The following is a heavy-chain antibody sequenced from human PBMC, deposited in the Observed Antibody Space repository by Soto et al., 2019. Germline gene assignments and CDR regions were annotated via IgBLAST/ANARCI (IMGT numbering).Heavy chain of an antibody. CDR2: INHSGST. D-gene: IGHD3-10*01. CDR1: GGSFSGYY. J-gene: IGHJ4*02. Sequence: PSETLSLTCAVYGGSFSGYYWSWIRQPPGKGLEWIGEINHSGSTNYNPSLKSRVTISVDTSKNQFSLKLSSVTAADTAVYYCAREHPYGSGSYSPYFDYWGQGTLVTVSS. V-gene: IGHV4-34*01. CDR3: AREHPYGSGSYSPYFDY.